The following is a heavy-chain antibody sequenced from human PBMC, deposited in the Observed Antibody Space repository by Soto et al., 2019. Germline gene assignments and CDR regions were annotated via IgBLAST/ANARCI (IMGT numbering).Heavy chain of an antibody. Sequence: GESLKISCKGSGYSFTSYWIGWVLQMPGKGLEWMGIIYPGDSDTRYSPSFQGQVTISADKSISTAYLQWSSLKASDTAIYYCARHYYDSSCYYYYYYYGMDVWGQGTTVTVSS. CDR3: ARHYYDSSCYYYYYYYGMDV. CDR1: GYSFTSYW. J-gene: IGHJ6*02. V-gene: IGHV5-51*01. CDR2: IYPGDSDT. D-gene: IGHD3-22*01.